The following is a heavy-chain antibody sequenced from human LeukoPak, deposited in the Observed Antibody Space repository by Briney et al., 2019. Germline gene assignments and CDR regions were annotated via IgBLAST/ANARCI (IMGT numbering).Heavy chain of an antibody. CDR1: GYTFTDYS. J-gene: IGHJ5*02. CDR3: ARGGSCNSASGGDCSHLLIA. V-gene: IGHV1-46*01. Sequence: GASVKVSCKASGYTFTDYSLHWVRQAPGQGLEWMGIINASGGSTSYAQKFQGRVTMTRDTSTSTVYMELSSLRSEDTAVYYCARGGSCNSASGGDCSHLLIAWGQGTLVTVSS. D-gene: IGHD2-21*02. CDR2: INASGGST.